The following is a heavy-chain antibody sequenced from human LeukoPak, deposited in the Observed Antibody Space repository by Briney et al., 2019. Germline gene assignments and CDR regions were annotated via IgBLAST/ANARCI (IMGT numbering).Heavy chain of an antibody. CDR3: ARLPGSSSEWLLPNPYYYYGMDV. D-gene: IGHD3-3*01. J-gene: IGHJ6*02. V-gene: IGHV5-51*01. Sequence: GKSLKISCKGSGYSFTSYWIGWVRQMPGKGLEWMGIIYPGDSDTRYSPSFQGQVAISADKSISTAYLQWSSLKASDTAMYYCARLPGSSSEWLLPNPYYYYGMDVWGQGTTVTVSS. CDR2: IYPGDSDT. CDR1: GYSFTSYW.